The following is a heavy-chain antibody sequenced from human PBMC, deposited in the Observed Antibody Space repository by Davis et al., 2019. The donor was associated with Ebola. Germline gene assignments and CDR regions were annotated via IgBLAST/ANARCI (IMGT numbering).Heavy chain of an antibody. V-gene: IGHV4-59*01. CDR1: GGSISGDY. CDR3: ARSGVAGTRRRYFDY. CDR2: IYYSGST. Sequence: GSLRLSCTVSGGSISGDYWSWIRQPPGKGLEWIGYIYYSGSTNYNPSLKSRVTISVDTSKNQFSLKLSSVTAADTAVYYCARSGVAGTRRRYFDYWGQGTLVTVSS. D-gene: IGHD6-19*01. J-gene: IGHJ4*02.